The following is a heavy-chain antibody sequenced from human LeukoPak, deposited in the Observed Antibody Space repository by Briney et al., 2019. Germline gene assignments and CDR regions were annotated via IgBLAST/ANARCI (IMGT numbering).Heavy chain of an antibody. V-gene: IGHV3-7*01. CDR2: IKEDGSEK. CDR1: GFTFRSYW. CDR3: TGGSPLDY. D-gene: IGHD1-26*01. J-gene: IGHJ4*02. Sequence: GGSLTLSCTASGFTFRSYWMTWVRQAPGKGLEWVANIKEDGSEKNYVDSVKGRFTISRDNAENSLFLQMNSLRAEDTAVYYCTGGSPLDYWGQGTLVTVSS.